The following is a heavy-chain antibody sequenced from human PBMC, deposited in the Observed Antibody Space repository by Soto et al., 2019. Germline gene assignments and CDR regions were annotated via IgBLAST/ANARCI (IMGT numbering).Heavy chain of an antibody. J-gene: IGHJ4*02. CDR1: GFSLSNARMG. CDR3: ARIFTFWSGYYAQFDY. V-gene: IGHV2-26*01. CDR2: IFSNDEK. D-gene: IGHD3-3*01. Sequence: SGPTLVNPTETLTLTCTVSGFSLSNARMGVSWIRQPPGKALEWLAHIFSNDEKSYSTSLKSRLTISKDTSRSQVVLTMTNMDPVDTATYFCARIFTFWSGYYAQFDYWGQGTLVTVSS.